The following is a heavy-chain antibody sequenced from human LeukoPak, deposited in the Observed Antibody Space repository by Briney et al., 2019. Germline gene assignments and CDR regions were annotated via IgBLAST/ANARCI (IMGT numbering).Heavy chain of an antibody. J-gene: IGHJ6*02. CDR1: GFTFSSYE. Sequence: GESLKISCAASGFTFSSYEMNWVRQAPGKGLEWVSYSSHSGSTIYYADSVKGRFTISRDNAKDSLYLQMDSLRVEDTALYYCARGPPRSMDVWGQGTTVTVSS. CDR3: ARGPPRSMDV. V-gene: IGHV3-48*03. CDR2: SSHSGSTI.